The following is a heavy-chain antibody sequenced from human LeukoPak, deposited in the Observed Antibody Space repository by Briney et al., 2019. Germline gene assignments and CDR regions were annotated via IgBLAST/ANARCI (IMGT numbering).Heavy chain of an antibody. CDR1: GYTLTESS. D-gene: IGHD1-14*01. V-gene: IGHV1-24*01. J-gene: IGHJ4*02. CDR3: ATDLSTPNQNDY. CDR2: FDPEDGET. Sequence: ASVKVSCKVSGYTLTESSMHWVRQAPGKGLEWMGGFDPEDGETIYAQKFQGRVTMTEDTSTDTAYMELSSLRSEDTAVYYCATDLSTPNQNDYWGQGTLVTVSS.